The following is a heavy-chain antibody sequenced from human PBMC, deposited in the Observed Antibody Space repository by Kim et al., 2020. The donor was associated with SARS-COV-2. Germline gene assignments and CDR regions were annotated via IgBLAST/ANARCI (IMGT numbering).Heavy chain of an antibody. CDR2: ISGSGGST. J-gene: IGHJ6*02. CDR3: AKDLGARSGHDYYYYYGVDV. V-gene: IGHV3-23*01. Sequence: GGSLRLSCAASGFTFSSYAMSWVRQAPGKGLEWVSAISGSGGSTYYADSVKGRFTISRDNSKNTLYLQMNSLRAEDTAVYYCAKDLGARSGHDYYYYYGVDVWGQGTTVTVSS. D-gene: IGHD5-12*01. CDR1: GFTFSSYA.